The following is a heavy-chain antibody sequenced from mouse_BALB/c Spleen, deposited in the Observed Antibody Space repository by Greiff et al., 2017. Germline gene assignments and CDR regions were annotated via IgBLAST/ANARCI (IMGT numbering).Heavy chain of an antibody. D-gene: IGHD2-1*01. CDR2: ISSGSSTI. V-gene: IGHV5-17*02. Sequence: EVKLVESGGGLVQPGGSRKLSCAASGFTFSSFGMHWVRQAPEKGLEWVAYISSGSSTIYYADTVKGRFTISRDNPKNTLFLQMTSLRSEDTAMYYCARSNGNYASWFAYWGQGTLVTVSA. CDR1: GFTFSSFG. J-gene: IGHJ3*01. CDR3: ARSNGNYASWFAY.